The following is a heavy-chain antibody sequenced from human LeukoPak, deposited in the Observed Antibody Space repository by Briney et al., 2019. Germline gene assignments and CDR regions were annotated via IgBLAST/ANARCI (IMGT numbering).Heavy chain of an antibody. CDR1: GGSFSGYY. CDR3: ARRPAARLFDY. CDR2: INHSGST. J-gene: IGHJ4*02. D-gene: IGHD6-6*01. V-gene: IGHV4-34*01. Sequence: PSETLSLTCAVYGGSFSGYYWSWIRQPPGKGLEWIGEINHSGSTNYNPSLKSRVTISVDTSKNQFSLKLSSVTAADTAVYYCARRPAARLFDYWGQGTLVTVSS.